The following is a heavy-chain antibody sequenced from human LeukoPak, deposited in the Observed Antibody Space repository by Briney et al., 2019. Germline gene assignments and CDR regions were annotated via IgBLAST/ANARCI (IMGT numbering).Heavy chain of an antibody. CDR2: ILHSGYT. Sequence: SSDTLSLTCTVSGGSLGRSNTYWGWIRQTPGKGLDWLGTILHSGYTYNNPSLKSRVTMSVDSSKNQFSLSLSSVTAADTAVYFCARHRGGGGYHYMDVWGKGTTVIVSS. V-gene: IGHV4-39*01. J-gene: IGHJ6*03. CDR1: GGSLGRSNTY. CDR3: ARHRGGGGYHYMDV. D-gene: IGHD2-21*01.